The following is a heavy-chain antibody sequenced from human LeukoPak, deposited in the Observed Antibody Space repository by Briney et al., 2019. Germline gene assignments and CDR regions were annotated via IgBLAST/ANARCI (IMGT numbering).Heavy chain of an antibody. V-gene: IGHV3-23*01. CDR1: GFTFSSYA. CDR2: VSGGGGST. Sequence: GGSLRLSYAASGFTFSSYAMGWVRQAPGKGLEWVSVVSGGGGSTYYADSVKGRFTISRDNSKNTLYLQMNSLRAEDTAVYYCAKMNAKYYDSSGYYVDYWGQGTLVTVSS. J-gene: IGHJ4*02. D-gene: IGHD3-22*01. CDR3: AKMNAKYYDSSGYYVDY.